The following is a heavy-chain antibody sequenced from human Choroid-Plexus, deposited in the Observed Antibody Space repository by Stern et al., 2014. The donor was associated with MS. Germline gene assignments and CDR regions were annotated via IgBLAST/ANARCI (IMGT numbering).Heavy chain of an antibody. CDR2: VAYDGSNK. CDR3: AKDRQYLTYFFDH. CDR1: GFTFGSCA. Sequence: VQLVESGGGVVQPGRPLRLSCVASGFTFGSCAMHWVRQAPGKRLEWVAGVAYDGSNKYYAGSVKGRFTISRDNSQNNLYMQMSSLRPEDTAVYYCAKDRQYLTYFFDHWGQGSLVTVSS. V-gene: IGHV3-30*18. J-gene: IGHJ5*02. D-gene: IGHD2/OR15-2a*01.